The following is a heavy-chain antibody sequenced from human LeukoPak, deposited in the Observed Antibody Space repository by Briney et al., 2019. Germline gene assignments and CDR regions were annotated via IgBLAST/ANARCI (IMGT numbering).Heavy chain of an antibody. CDR3: ARPNRGYSYGHDAFDI. V-gene: IGHV5-51*01. Sequence: GESLKISCKGSGYSFTSYWIGWVRQMPGKGLEWMGIIYPGDSDTRYSLSFQGQVTISADKSISTAYLQWSSLKASDTAMYYCARPNRGYSYGHDAFDIWGQGTMVTVSS. J-gene: IGHJ3*02. CDR1: GYSFTSYW. CDR2: IYPGDSDT. D-gene: IGHD5-18*01.